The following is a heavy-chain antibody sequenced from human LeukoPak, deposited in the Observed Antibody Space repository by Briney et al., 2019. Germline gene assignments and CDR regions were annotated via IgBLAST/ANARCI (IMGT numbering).Heavy chain of an antibody. CDR1: GGSFSGYY. CDR3: AQSYSVRLGPESYYYFYVDV. D-gene: IGHD5/OR15-5a*01. J-gene: IGHJ6*03. CDR2: INHSGST. Sequence: SETLSLTCAVYGGSFSGYYWSWIRQPPGKGLEWIGEINHSGSTNYNPSLKSRITISVDTSKNQFSLQLSSVTSEDTAVYYCAQSYSVRLGPESYYYFYVDVWGKGTTITVSS. V-gene: IGHV4-34*01.